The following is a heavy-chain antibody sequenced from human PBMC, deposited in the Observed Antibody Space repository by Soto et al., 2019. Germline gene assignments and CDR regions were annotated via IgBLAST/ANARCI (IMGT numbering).Heavy chain of an antibody. CDR3: VGDFWSGANYDAFDS. D-gene: IGHD3-3*01. Sequence: ASVKVSCKASGGTFSSYAISWVRQAPGQGHEWMGGIIPIFGTANYAQKFQGRVKITADESTSTAYMELSSLSSEDTAVYLGVGDFWSGANYDAFDSWGQGSMVTVSS. CDR2: IIPIFGTA. V-gene: IGHV1-69*13. CDR1: GGTFSSYA. J-gene: IGHJ3*02.